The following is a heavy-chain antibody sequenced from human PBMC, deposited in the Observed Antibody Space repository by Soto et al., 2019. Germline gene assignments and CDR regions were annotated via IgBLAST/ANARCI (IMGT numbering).Heavy chain of an antibody. CDR1: GFTFSSYA. CDR2: ISGSGGST. D-gene: IGHD3-10*01. CDR3: ATGVATKPQPWGSGYYYGMDV. V-gene: IGHV3-23*01. J-gene: IGHJ6*02. Sequence: EVQLLESGGGLVQPGGSLRLSCAASGFTFSSYAMSWVRQAPGKGLEWVSAISGSGGSTYYADSVKGRFTISRDNSKNSLNLQMNSLRAEDTAVYYCATGVATKPQPWGSGYYYGMDVWGQGTTVTVSS.